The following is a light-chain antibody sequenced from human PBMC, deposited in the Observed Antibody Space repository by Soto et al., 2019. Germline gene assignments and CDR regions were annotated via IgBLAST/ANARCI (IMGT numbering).Light chain of an antibody. J-gene: IGKJ5*01. CDR3: QQRSNWPPIT. V-gene: IGKV1-5*03. Sequence: DIQMTQSPSTLSASVGDRVTITCRASQSITNRLAWYQQKPGKAPKLLIYKASTLKSGVPSRFSGSGSGTDFTLTISSLEPEDFAVYYCQQRSNWPPITFGQGTRLEIK. CDR2: KAS. CDR1: QSITNR.